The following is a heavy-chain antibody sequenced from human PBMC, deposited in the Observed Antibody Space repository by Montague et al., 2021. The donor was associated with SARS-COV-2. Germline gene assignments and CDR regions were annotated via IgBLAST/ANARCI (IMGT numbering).Heavy chain of an antibody. Sequence: ETLSLTCAVYGGSFSGYYWSWIRQPPGKGLEWIGEINHSGSTNYNPSLKSRVTISVDTSKNQFSLKLSSVTAADTAVYYGARGHYSSSWYGIRYYFDYRGQGTLVTVSS. CDR1: GGSFSGYY. CDR2: INHSGST. V-gene: IGHV4-34*01. CDR3: ARGHYSSSWYGIRYYFDY. J-gene: IGHJ4*02. D-gene: IGHD6-13*01.